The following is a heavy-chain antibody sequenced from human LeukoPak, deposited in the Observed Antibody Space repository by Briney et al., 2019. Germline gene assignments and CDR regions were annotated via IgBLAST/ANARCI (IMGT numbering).Heavy chain of an antibody. D-gene: IGHD3-10*01. Sequence: ASVKVSCKASGGTFSSYAISWVRQAPGQGLEWMGGIIPIFGTANYAQKFRGRVTITADESTSTAYMELSSLRSEDTAVYYCASDVRGVTKFDYWGQGTLVTVSS. V-gene: IGHV1-69*13. J-gene: IGHJ4*02. CDR1: GGTFSSYA. CDR2: IIPIFGTA. CDR3: ASDVRGVTKFDY.